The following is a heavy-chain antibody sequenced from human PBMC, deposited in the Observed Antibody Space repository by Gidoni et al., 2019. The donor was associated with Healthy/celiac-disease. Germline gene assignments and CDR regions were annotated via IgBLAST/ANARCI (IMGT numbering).Heavy chain of an antibody. CDR3: AKGFYSIVVVVAASRKDAFDI. D-gene: IGHD2-15*01. V-gene: IGHV3-23*01. CDR1: GFPFSSSA. J-gene: IGHJ3*02. CDR2: IRGSGGST. Sequence: EVQLLESGGGLVQPGGSLRLSCAASGFPFSSSAMSWVRQAPGKGLEWVTAIRGSGGSTYYADAVKGRFTISRDNSKNTLYLQMNSLRAEDTAVYYCAKGFYSIVVVVAASRKDAFDIWGQGTMVTVSS.